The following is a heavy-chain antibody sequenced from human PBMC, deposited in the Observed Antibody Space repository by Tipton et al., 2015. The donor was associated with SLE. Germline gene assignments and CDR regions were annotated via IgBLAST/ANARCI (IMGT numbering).Heavy chain of an antibody. V-gene: IGHV3-72*01. Sequence: SLRLSCAASGFTFSDHYMDWVRQAPGKGLEWVGRTRNKANSYTTEYAASVKGRFTISRDDSKNSLYLQMNSLKTEDTAVYYCARGGRNKRGYYFDYWGQETLLTVSS. CDR3: ARGGRNKRGYYFDY. CDR2: TRNKANSYTT. J-gene: IGHJ4*02. D-gene: IGHD3-16*01. CDR1: GFTFSDHY.